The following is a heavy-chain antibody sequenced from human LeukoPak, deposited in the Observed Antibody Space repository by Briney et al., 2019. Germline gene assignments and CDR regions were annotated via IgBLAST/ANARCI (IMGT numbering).Heavy chain of an antibody. CDR1: GGSISPYY. D-gene: IGHD6-13*01. V-gene: IGHV4-59*01. J-gene: IGHJ6*03. Sequence: ASETLSLTCTVSGGSISPYYWNWIRQPPGKGLEWIGYIYYSGGTNYNDSLKSRVTISVDTSQNQFSLRLSSMTAADTVVYYCARRAAAVGTYYMDVWGKGTTVTVSS. CDR2: IYYSGGT. CDR3: ARRAAAVGTYYMDV.